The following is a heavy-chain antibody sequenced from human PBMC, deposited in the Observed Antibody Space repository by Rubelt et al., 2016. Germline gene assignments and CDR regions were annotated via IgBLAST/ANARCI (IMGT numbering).Heavy chain of an antibody. D-gene: IGHD4-17*01. CDR2: ITGSGGST. V-gene: IGHV3-NL1*01. CDR3: ARDLTVNDGFDI. CDR1: GFTFRNYG. J-gene: IGHJ3*02. Sequence: ESGGGVVQPGRSLRLSCTASGFTFRNYGMHWVRQAPGKWLECVSAITGSGGSTYYAYSAKGRFTISSVNSKNTLYLQMNSLRVEDTAIYYCARDLTVNDGFDIWGQGTMVTVSS.